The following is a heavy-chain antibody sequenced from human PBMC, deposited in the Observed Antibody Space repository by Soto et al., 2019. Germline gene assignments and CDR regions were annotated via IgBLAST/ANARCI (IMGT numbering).Heavy chain of an antibody. J-gene: IGHJ6*02. CDR1: GYTFTCHG. D-gene: IGHD5-12*01. CDR3: ARPRKWLRSGGMDV. V-gene: IGHV1-18*01. CDR2: SSADNGDT. Sequence: QVQLVQSGAEVKKPGASVKVSCNGSGYTFTCHGITWVRQAPGQGLEWMGWSSADNGDTKYAQKVQGRVTMTTETSTSTAYMELRSLRFDDTAIYYCARPRKWLRSGGMDVWGQGTTVTVSS.